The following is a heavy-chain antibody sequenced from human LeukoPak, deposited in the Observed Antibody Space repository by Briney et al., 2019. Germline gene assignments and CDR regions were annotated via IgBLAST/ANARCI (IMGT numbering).Heavy chain of an antibody. J-gene: IGHJ4*02. V-gene: IGHV4-59*01. D-gene: IGHD6-25*01. CDR3: ARRGRNSSGWQDYL. Sequence: PSETLSLTCTVSGGSISSYNWSWIRQTPRKGLEWIANIYHTGSTNYNPSLSSRDTISIDTAKNQFSLKLTSVTAADTAVYYCARRGRNSSGWQDYLWGQGTLVTVSS. CDR2: IYHTGST. CDR1: GGSISSYN.